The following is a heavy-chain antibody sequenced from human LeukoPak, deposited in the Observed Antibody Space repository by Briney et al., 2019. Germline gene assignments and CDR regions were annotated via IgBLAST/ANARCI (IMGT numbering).Heavy chain of an antibody. CDR1: GGSFSGYY. J-gene: IGHJ4*02. CDR3: AAYYYDSSGYYFLDY. V-gene: IGHV4-34*01. CDR2: INHSGST. D-gene: IGHD3-22*01. Sequence: PSETLSLTCAVYGGSFSGYYWSWIRQPPGKGLEWTGEINHSGSTNYNPSLKSRVTISVDTSKNQFSLKLSSVTAADTAVYYCAAYYYDSSGYYFLDYWGQGTLVTVSS.